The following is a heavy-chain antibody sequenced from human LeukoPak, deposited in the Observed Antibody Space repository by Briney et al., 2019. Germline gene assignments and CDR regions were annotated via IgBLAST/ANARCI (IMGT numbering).Heavy chain of an antibody. J-gene: IGHJ4*02. D-gene: IGHD5-24*01. CDR2: INHSGST. CDR3: ARGSEMATREFDY. V-gene: IGHV4-34*01. Sequence: SETLSLTCAVYGGSFSGYYWSWIRQPPGKGLEWIGEINHSGSTNYNPSLKSRVTISVDTSKNQFSLKLSSVTAADTAVYYCARGSEMATREFDYWGQGTLVTFSS. CDR1: GGSFSGYY.